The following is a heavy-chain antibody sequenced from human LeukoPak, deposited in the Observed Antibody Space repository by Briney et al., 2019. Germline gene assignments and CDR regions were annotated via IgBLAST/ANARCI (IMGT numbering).Heavy chain of an antibody. CDR2: INSDGSEK. CDR1: GFPFTSHW. V-gene: IGHV3-7*01. Sequence: GGSLRLSCAASGFPFTSHWLSWFRQSPGRGLEWVAHINSDGSEKIYVDSVKGQFTISIDNPRNSQYLQMNSLRAEDTAVYYCASGGGWVFFNWGQGTLVTVSS. D-gene: IGHD6-19*01. CDR3: ASGGGWVFFN. J-gene: IGHJ4*02.